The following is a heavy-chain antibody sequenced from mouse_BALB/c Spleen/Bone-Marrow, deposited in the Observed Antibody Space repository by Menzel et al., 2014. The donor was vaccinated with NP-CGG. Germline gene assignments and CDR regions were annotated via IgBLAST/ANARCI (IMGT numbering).Heavy chain of an antibody. Sequence: QVQLQQSGSVLVRPGASVKPSCKASGYTFTNSWIRWAKQRPGQGLEWIGEIHPNSGNTNFNEKFKVKATLTVDTSSSTAYVDLSSLTAEDSAVYYCARHHRYAYYFDYWGQGTTLTVSS. D-gene: IGHD2-14*01. CDR1: GYTFTNSW. CDR2: IHPNSGNT. J-gene: IGHJ2*01. CDR3: ARHHRYAYYFDY. V-gene: IGHV1S130*01.